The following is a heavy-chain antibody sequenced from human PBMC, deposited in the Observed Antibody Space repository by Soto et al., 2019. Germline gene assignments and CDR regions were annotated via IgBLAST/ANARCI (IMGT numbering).Heavy chain of an antibody. V-gene: IGHV4-34*01. Sequence: SETLSLTCAVYGGSFSGYYWSWIRQPPGKGVEWIEEITHSGSTNYNPSLKSRVTISVDTSKNQFSLKLSSVTAADTAVYYCARGWGDSSGYSLYYYYGMDVWGQGTTGTVSS. CDR3: ARGWGDSSGYSLYYYYGMDV. CDR2: ITHSGST. D-gene: IGHD3-22*01. J-gene: IGHJ6*02. CDR1: GGSFSGYY.